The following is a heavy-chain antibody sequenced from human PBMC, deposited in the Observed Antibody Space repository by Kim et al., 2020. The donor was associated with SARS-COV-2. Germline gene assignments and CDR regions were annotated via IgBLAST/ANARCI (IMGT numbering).Heavy chain of an antibody. J-gene: IGHJ6*02. CDR3: ARDQALSSNYYGMDV. V-gene: IGHV3-21*01. D-gene: IGHD6-13*01. CDR2: ISSSSSYI. CDR1: GFTFSSYS. Sequence: GGSLRLSCAASGFTFSSYSMNWVRQAPGKGLEWVSSISSSSSYIYYADSVKGRFTISRDNAKNSLYLQMNSLRAEDTAVYYCARDQALSSNYYGMDVWGQGTTVTVSS.